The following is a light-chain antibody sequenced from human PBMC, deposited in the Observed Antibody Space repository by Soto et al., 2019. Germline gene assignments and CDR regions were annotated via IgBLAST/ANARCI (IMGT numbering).Light chain of an antibody. V-gene: IGLV2-23*01. CDR2: EGS. CDR1: SSDVGSYNL. J-gene: IGLJ1*01. CDR3: CSYAGSSTYV. Sequence: LIHPASVPGFPGQPITISCTGTSSDVGSYNLVSWYQQHPGKAPKLMIYEGSKRPSGVSNRFSGSKSGNTASLTISGLQAEDEADYYCCSYAGSSTYVFGTGTKV.